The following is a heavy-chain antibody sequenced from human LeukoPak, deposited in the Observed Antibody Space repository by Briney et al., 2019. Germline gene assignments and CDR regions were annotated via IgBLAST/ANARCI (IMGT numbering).Heavy chain of an antibody. CDR2: INQDGGET. D-gene: IGHD3-3*02. CDR1: EFTFSSYW. V-gene: IGHV3-7*05. Sequence: GGSLRLSCAASEFTFSSYWMTWVRQAPGKGLEWVANINQDGGETYYVDSVKGRFTISRDNAKNSLYLQMNSLRAEDTAVYYCARGGYFSTYWGQGILVTVSS. CDR3: ARGGYFSTY. J-gene: IGHJ4*02.